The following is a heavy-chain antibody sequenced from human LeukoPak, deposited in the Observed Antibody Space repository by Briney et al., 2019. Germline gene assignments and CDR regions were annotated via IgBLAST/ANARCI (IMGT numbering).Heavy chain of an antibody. D-gene: IGHD6-6*01. V-gene: IGHV1-69*04. Sequence: GSSVKVSCKASGGTFTSYAISWVRQAPGQGLEWMGRSIPILGIANYAQKFQGRVTITADKSTSTAYMELSSLRSEDTAVYYCARDSSIAARPYYYGMDVWGQGTTVTVSS. CDR2: SIPILGIA. CDR1: GGTFTSYA. J-gene: IGHJ6*02. CDR3: ARDSSIAARPYYYGMDV.